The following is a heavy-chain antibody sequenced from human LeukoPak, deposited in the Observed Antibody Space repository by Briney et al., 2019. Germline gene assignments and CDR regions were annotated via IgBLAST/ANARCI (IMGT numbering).Heavy chain of an antibody. CDR2: ISYDGSNK. J-gene: IGHJ4*02. Sequence: GRPLRLSCAASGFTFSSYGMHWVRQAPGKGLEWVAVISYDGSNKYYADSVKGRFTISRDNSKNTLYLQMNSLRVEDTAVYYCAKGYYADYGDHWGQGTLVTVSS. CDR3: AKGYYADYGDH. CDR1: GFTFSSYG. V-gene: IGHV3-30*18. D-gene: IGHD4-17*01.